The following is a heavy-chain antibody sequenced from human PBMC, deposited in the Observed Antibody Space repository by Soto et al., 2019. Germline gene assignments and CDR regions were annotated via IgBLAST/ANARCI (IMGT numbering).Heavy chain of an antibody. Sequence: QDQLVQSGAEVKKPGASVKVACKASGYIFTTYGIGWVRQAPGQGLEWMGWISAYKGNTDYAQKLQDRVTMTTDTSTSTAYLELRTLRSDDTAVYYCARAPPFDAFDIWGQWTMVTVSS. CDR1: GYIFTTYG. CDR3: ARAPPFDAFDI. CDR2: ISAYKGNT. V-gene: IGHV1-18*01. J-gene: IGHJ3*02.